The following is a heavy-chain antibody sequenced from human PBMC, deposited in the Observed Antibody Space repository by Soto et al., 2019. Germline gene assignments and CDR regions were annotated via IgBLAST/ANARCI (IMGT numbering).Heavy chain of an antibody. CDR2: VSGSGGST. Sequence: GGSLRLSCAASGFIFSSFAMSWVRQTPGKGLEWVSTVSGSGGSTYYTDSVKGRFTISRDNSKSTLYLQMNSTRAEDTAIYYCAKVLRYFDWLAGDYFDSWGQGALVTVSS. V-gene: IGHV3-23*01. CDR1: GFIFSSFA. D-gene: IGHD3-9*01. J-gene: IGHJ4*02. CDR3: AKVLRYFDWLAGDYFDS.